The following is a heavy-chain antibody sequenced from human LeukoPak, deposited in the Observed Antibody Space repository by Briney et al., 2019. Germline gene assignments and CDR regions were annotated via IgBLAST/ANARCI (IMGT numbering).Heavy chain of an antibody. Sequence: TSETLSLTCAVYGGSFGGYYWSWIRQPPGKGLEWIGEINHSGSTNYNPSLKSRVTISVDTSKNQFSLKLSSVTAADTAVYYCARRRYSSGWYPYFDYWGQGTLVTVSS. CDR3: ARRRYSSGWYPYFDY. D-gene: IGHD6-19*01. V-gene: IGHV4-34*01. CDR1: GGSFGGYY. J-gene: IGHJ4*02. CDR2: INHSGST.